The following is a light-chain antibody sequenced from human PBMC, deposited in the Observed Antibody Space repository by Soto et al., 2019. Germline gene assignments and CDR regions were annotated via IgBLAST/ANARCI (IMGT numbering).Light chain of an antibody. CDR2: GTS. V-gene: IGKV3-20*01. Sequence: PGEGATLSCRASERIYSAYLGWYQQKXGXXXRXXXYGTSSRATGIPDRFSGSGYGTDFTLTISRLEPEDFAVYYCQQYGNSPITFGQGKRLEIK. CDR1: ERIYSAY. J-gene: IGKJ5*01. CDR3: QQYGNSPIT.